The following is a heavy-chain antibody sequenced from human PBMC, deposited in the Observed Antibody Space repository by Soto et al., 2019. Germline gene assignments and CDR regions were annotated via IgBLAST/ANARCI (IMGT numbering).Heavy chain of an antibody. CDR3: AKGPCSSTSCYLYYYYYSMDV. Sequence: GGSLRLSCAASGFTFSTYWMSWVRQAPGKGLEWVANTNEDGSVNQYVDSVEGRFTISRDNGKNSLYLQMNSLRAEDTAVYYCAKGPCSSTSCYLYYYYYSMDVWGKGTTVTVSS. V-gene: IGHV3-7*04. CDR2: TNEDGSVN. CDR1: GFTFSTYW. J-gene: IGHJ6*03. D-gene: IGHD2-2*01.